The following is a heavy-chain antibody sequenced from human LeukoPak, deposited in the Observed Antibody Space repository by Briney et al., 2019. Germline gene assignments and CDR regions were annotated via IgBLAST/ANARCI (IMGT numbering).Heavy chain of an antibody. D-gene: IGHD6-13*01. V-gene: IGHV5-51*01. Sequence: GESLKISCKGSGYSFTSFWIGWVRQMPGKGLEWMGVIYPGDSDTRYSPSFQGQVTISADKSINTAYLRWSSLKASDTAMYYCATALFSSTWYAGSDYWGQGTLVTVPS. CDR3: ATALFSSTWYAGSDY. J-gene: IGHJ4*02. CDR2: IYPGDSDT. CDR1: GYSFTSFW.